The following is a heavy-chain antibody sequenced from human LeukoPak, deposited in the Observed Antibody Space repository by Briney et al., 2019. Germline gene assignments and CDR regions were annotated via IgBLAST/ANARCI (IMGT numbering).Heavy chain of an antibody. CDR2: INSDGSST. D-gene: IGHD6-13*01. Sequence: GGSLRLSCAASGFTFSSYWMHWVRQAPGKGLVCVSRINSDGSSTSYADSVKGRFTISRDNAKNTLYLQMNSLRAEDTAVYYCARDSGYSSSWYPTDFDYWGQGTLVTVSS. V-gene: IGHV3-74*01. CDR3: ARDSGYSSSWYPTDFDY. CDR1: GFTFSSYW. J-gene: IGHJ4*02.